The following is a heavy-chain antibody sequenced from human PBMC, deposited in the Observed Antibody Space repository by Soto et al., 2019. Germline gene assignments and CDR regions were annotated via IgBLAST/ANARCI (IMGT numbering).Heavy chain of an antibody. CDR3: AKDMRSSCCYTVDFDY. CDR1: GFTFDDYA. CDR2: INWNSASI. D-gene: IGHD2-2*02. Sequence: SLKISCAASGFTFDDYALHWVRQAPGKGLEWVSGINWNSASIDYADSVKGRFTISRDNAKNSLYLQMNSLRPEDTALYYCAKDMRSSCCYTVDFDYWGQGILVTVSS. J-gene: IGHJ4*02. V-gene: IGHV3-9*01.